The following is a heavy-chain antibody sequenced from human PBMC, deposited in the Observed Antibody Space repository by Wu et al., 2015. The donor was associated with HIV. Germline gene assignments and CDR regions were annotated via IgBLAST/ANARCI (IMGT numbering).Heavy chain of an antibody. D-gene: IGHD3-22*01. V-gene: IGHV1-46*01. CDR2: IDPSGGRT. CDR3: ARVPFAYDSKAAAMYYFDY. CDR1: ANTFINYY. Sequence: QVQLVQSGAEVKKPGASVRVSCKASANTFINYYIHWVRQAPGQGLEWMGIIDPSGGRTTYAQKFQGRVTMTRDTSTNTVYMELSSLRSEDTAVYYCARVPFAYDSKAAAMYYFDYWGRGNPGHRLL. J-gene: IGHJ4*02.